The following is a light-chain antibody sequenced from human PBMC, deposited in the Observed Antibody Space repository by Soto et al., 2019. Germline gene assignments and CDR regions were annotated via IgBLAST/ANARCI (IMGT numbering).Light chain of an antibody. Sequence: EIVLTQSPGTLPLSPGERATLSYRASQSVSSSYLAWYQQKPGQAPRLLIYGASSRATGIPDRFSGSGSGTDFTLTISRLEPEDFAVYYCQQYGSSWTFGQGTKVDIK. J-gene: IGKJ1*01. CDR3: QQYGSSWT. V-gene: IGKV3-20*01. CDR1: QSVSSSY. CDR2: GAS.